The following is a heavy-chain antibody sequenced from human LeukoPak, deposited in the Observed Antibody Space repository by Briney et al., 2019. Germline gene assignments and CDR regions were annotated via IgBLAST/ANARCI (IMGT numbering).Heavy chain of an antibody. D-gene: IGHD6-13*01. CDR3: ARQRNPLAAAGLDY. J-gene: IGHJ4*02. CDR1: GGSISSYY. CDR2: IYYSGST. V-gene: IGHV4-59*01. Sequence: SETLSLTCTVSGGSISSYYWSWIRQPLGKGLEWIGYIYYSGSTNYNPSLKSRVTIPVDTSKNQFSLKLSSVTAADTAVYYCARQRNPLAAAGLDYWGQGTLVTVSS.